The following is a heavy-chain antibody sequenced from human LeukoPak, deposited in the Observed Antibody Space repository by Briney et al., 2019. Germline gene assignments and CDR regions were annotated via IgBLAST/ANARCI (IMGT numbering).Heavy chain of an antibody. V-gene: IGHV3-23*01. Sequence: PGGSLRLSCAASGFTFSSYAMSWVRQAPGKGLEWVSAISGSGGSTYYADSVKGRFTISRDNSKNTLYLQMNSLRAEDTAVYYCAKDCIRGYSSGWFFDYWGQGTLVTVSS. CDR2: ISGSGGST. CDR1: GFTFSSYA. D-gene: IGHD6-19*01. CDR3: AKDCIRGYSSGWFFDY. J-gene: IGHJ4*02.